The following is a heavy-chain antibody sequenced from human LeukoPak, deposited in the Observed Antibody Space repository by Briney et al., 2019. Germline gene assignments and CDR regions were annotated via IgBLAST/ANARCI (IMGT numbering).Heavy chain of an antibody. V-gene: IGHV4-39*07. CDR1: GGSINSTSNY. CDR2: IYYSGST. J-gene: IGHJ2*01. D-gene: IGHD6-13*01. Sequence: PSETLSLTCTVSGGSINSTSNYWGWIRQPPGKGLEWIGSIYYSGSTSYNPSLKSRVTISVDTSKNQFSLKLSSVTAADTAVYYCARASRIAAAGMVLWGTYRYFDLWGRGTLVTVSS. CDR3: ARASRIAAAGMVLWGTYRYFDL.